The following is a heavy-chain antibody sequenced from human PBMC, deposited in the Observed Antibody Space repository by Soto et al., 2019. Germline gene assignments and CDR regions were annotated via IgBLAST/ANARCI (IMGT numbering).Heavy chain of an antibody. J-gene: IGHJ4*02. CDR3: ARPSGYCTNGVCYQDFDY. V-gene: IGHV1-46*01. D-gene: IGHD2-8*01. CDR2: INPSGGST. CDR1: GYTFTSYY. Sequence: ASVKVSCKASGYTFTSYYMHWVRQAPGQGLEWMGIINPSGGSTSYAQKFQGRVTMTRDTSTSTVYMELSSLRSEDTAVYYCARPSGYCTNGVCYQDFDYWGQGTLVTVS.